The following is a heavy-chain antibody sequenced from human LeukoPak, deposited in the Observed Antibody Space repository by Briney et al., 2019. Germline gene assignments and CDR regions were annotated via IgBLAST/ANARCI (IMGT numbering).Heavy chain of an antibody. V-gene: IGHV3-48*01. D-gene: IGHD3-3*01. CDR2: ISSSSSTI. CDR3: ARVHPYYDPDY. J-gene: IGHJ4*02. CDR1: GFTFSSYS. Sequence: GGSLRLSCAASGFTFSSYSMNWVRQAPGKGLEWVSYISSSSSTIYYADSVKGRFTISRDNAKNSLYLQMNSLRAEDTAVYYCARVHPYYDPDYWGQGTLVTVSS.